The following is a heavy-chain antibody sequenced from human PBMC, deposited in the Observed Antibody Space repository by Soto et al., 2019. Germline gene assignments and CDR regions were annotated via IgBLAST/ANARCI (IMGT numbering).Heavy chain of an antibody. CDR2: ISAYNGNT. D-gene: IGHD3-10*01. CDR3: ARDRIWFGELFGYYYGMDV. Sequence: ASVKVSCKASGYTLTSYGISWVRQAPGQGLEWMGWISAYNGNTNYAQKLQGRVTMTTDTSTSTAYMELRSLRSDDTAVYYCARDRIWFGELFGYYYGMDVWGQGTTVTVSS. J-gene: IGHJ6*02. V-gene: IGHV1-18*01. CDR1: GYTLTSYG.